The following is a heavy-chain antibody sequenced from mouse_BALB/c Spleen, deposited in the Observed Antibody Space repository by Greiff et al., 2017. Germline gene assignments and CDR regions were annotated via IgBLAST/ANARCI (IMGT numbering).Heavy chain of an antibody. D-gene: IGHD4-1*01. Sequence: EVQLVESGGGLVKPGGSLKLSCAASGFAFSSYDMSWVRQTPEKRLEWVAYISSGGGSTYYPDTVKGRFTISRDNAKNTLYLQMSSLKSEDTAMYYCARLTGTYWGQGTLVTVSA. CDR2: ISSGGGST. J-gene: IGHJ3*01. CDR1: GFAFSSYD. V-gene: IGHV5-12-1*01. CDR3: ARLTGTY.